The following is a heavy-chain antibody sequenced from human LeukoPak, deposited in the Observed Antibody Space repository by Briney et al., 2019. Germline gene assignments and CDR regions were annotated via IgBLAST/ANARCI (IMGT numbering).Heavy chain of an antibody. V-gene: IGHV4-61*05. CDR1: GGSSSSSSSY. CDR3: ARIHRYCSGGACYVLDN. Sequence: TSETLSLTCTVSGGSSSSSSSYWVWIRQPPGRGLEWIGYVYYSGSTNYNPSFKSRITISVDTSRNQFSLQLSSVTAADTAVYYCARIHRYCSGGACYVLDNWGQGTLVAVSS. D-gene: IGHD2-15*01. CDR2: VYYSGST. J-gene: IGHJ4*02.